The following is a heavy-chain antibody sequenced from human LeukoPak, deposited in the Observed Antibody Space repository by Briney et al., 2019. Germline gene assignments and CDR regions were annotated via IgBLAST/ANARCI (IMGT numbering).Heavy chain of an antibody. D-gene: IGHD1-26*01. CDR2: IYYTGST. J-gene: IGHJ5*02. CDR1: GGSFSGYY. CDR3: ARGGNYWPQWWFDP. Sequence: SETLSLTCAVYGGSFSGYYWSWIRQPPGKGLEWIGYIYYTGSTSYNPSLKSRVTMSLDASKNQFSPELNSVTPADTAVYYCARGGNYWPQWWFDPWGRGTLVSVSS. V-gene: IGHV4-59*01.